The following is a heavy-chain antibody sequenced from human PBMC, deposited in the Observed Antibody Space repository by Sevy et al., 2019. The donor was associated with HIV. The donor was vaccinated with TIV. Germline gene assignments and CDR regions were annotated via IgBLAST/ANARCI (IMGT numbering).Heavy chain of an antibody. V-gene: IGHV1-24*01. CDR1: GYSVSDLS. CDR3: ATSPDYYDSSRDAFDI. D-gene: IGHD3-22*01. Sequence: ASVKVSCKVSGYSVSDLSIHWVRQAPGKGLEWMGGYDPEDGETIYAQKFQGRVTMTEDTSTDTAYMELSSLRSEDTAVYYGATSPDYYDSSRDAFDIWGQGTMVTVSS. CDR2: YDPEDGET. J-gene: IGHJ3*02.